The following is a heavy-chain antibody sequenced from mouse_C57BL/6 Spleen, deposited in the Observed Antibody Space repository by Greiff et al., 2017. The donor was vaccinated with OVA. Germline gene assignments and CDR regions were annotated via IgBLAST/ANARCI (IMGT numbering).Heavy chain of an antibody. D-gene: IGHD2-1*01. J-gene: IGHJ2*01. CDR2: ISDGGSYT. Sequence: DVMLVESGGGLVKPGGSLKLSCAASGFTFSSYAMSWVRQTPEKRLEWVATISDGGSYTYYPDNVKGRFTISRDNAKNNLYLQMSHLKSEDTAMYYCARLWYGPYYFDYWGQGTTLTVSS. V-gene: IGHV5-4*03. CDR1: GFTFSSYA. CDR3: ARLWYGPYYFDY.